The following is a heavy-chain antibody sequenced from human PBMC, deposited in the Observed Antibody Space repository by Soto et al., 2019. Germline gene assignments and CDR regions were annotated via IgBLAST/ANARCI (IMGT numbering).Heavy chain of an antibody. D-gene: IGHD3-3*01. CDR1: GFTFSNYW. CDR3: ARDPNYDFWSGYPHYFDY. Sequence: GGSLRLSCAASGFTFSNYWVHWVRQAPGKGLMWVSGISGGGSNTYYADSVEGRFTISRDSAKNTLYLQMNSLRAEDTAVYFCARDPNYDFWSGYPHYFDYWGQGTLVTVSS. J-gene: IGHJ4*02. CDR2: ISGGGSNT. V-gene: IGHV3-74*01.